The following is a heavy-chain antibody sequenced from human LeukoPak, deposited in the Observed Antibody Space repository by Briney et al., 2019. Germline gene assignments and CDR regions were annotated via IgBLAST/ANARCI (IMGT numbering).Heavy chain of an antibody. CDR1: GFTFSSYA. CDR3: AKGDSSSAYYGMDV. J-gene: IGHJ6*02. D-gene: IGHD2-15*01. Sequence: GGSLSLSCAASGFTFSSYAMSWVRQATEKGLEWVSGISGGGGSTYYADFVKGRCTISRDISKNTLYLQMDSLRAEDTAIYYCAKGDSSSAYYGMDVCGQGTTVTVSS. CDR2: ISGGGGST. V-gene: IGHV3-23*01.